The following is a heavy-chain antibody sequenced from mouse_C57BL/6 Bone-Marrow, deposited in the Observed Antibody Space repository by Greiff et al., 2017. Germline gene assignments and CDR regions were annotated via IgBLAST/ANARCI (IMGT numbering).Heavy chain of an antibody. Sequence: VQLQQSGAELARPGASVKLSCKASGYTFTSYGISWVKQRTGQGLEWIGEIYPRSGNTYYNEKFKGKATLTADKSSSTAYMELRSLTSEDSAVYFCARGSSGYLAWFAYWGQGTLVTVSA. J-gene: IGHJ3*01. CDR1: GYTFTSYG. CDR2: IYPRSGNT. V-gene: IGHV1-81*01. CDR3: ARGSSGYLAWFAY. D-gene: IGHD3-2*02.